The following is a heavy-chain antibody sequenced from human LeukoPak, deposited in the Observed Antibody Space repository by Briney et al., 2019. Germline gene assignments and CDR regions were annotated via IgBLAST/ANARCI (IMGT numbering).Heavy chain of an antibody. CDR3: TRVDFYYYYMDF. CDR1: GYSFTDYW. V-gene: IGHV5-51*01. Sequence: GESLKISCKASGYSFTDYWIGWVRQMPGKGLDWMGIIYPRDSHTIYSPSFQGQVTVSADKSITTAYLQWSSLKASDTAIYYCTRVDFYYYYMDFWGKGTTVSVSS. J-gene: IGHJ6*03. CDR2: IYPRDSHT.